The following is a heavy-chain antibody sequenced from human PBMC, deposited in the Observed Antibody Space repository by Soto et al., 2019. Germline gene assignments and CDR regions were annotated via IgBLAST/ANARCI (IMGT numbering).Heavy chain of an antibody. D-gene: IGHD3-10*01. J-gene: IGHJ4*02. CDR1: GGSISSGGYY. Sequence: TSETLSLTCTVSGGSISSGGYYWSWIRQHPGKGLECIGYIYYSGSTYSNPSLKSRVTISVDTSENQFSLKLSSVTAADTAVYYCARYGSGSYYPTTFDYWGQGTLVTVS. V-gene: IGHV4-31*03. CDR2: IYYSGST. CDR3: ARYGSGSYYPTTFDY.